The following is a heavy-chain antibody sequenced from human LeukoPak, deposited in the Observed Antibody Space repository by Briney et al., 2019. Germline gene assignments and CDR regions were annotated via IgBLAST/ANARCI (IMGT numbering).Heavy chain of an antibody. CDR3: AKALTSGWYLDAFNI. D-gene: IGHD6-19*01. CDR2: INPNSGGT. J-gene: IGHJ3*02. Sequence: GASVKVSCKASGYTFTGYYMHWVRQAPGQGLEWMGRINPNSGGTNYAQKFQGRVTMTRDTSISTAYMELSRLRSDDTAVYYCAKALTSGWYLDAFNIWGQGTMVTVSS. CDR1: GYTFTGYY. V-gene: IGHV1-2*06.